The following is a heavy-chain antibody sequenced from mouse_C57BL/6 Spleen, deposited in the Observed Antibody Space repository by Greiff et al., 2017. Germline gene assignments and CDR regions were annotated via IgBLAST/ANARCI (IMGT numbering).Heavy chain of an antibody. V-gene: IGHV5-6*01. D-gene: IGHD2-4*01. CDR1: GFTFSSYG. Sequence: EVKVVESGGDLVKPGGSLKLSCAASGFTFSSYGMSWVRQTPDKRLEWVATISSGGSYTYYPDSVKGRFTISRDNAKNTLYLQMSSLKSEDTAMYYCARPGYDYVFDYWGQGTTLTVSS. CDR2: ISSGGSYT. J-gene: IGHJ2*01. CDR3: ARPGYDYVFDY.